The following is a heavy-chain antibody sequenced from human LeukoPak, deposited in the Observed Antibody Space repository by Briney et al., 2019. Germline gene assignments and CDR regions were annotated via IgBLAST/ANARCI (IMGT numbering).Heavy chain of an antibody. V-gene: IGHV4-34*01. D-gene: IGHD3-22*01. CDR3: ASRLGGDDYYDSSGYSDY. J-gene: IGHJ4*02. CDR1: GGSFSGYY. Sequence: SETLSLTCAVYGGSFSGYYWSWIRQPPGKGLEWIGEINHSGSTNYNPSLKSRVTISVDTSKNQFSLKLSSVTAADTAVYYYASRLGGDDYYDSSGYSDYWGQGTLVTVSS. CDR2: INHSGST.